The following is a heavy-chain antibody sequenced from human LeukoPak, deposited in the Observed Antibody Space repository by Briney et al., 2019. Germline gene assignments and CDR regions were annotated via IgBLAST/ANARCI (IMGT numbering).Heavy chain of an antibody. J-gene: IGHJ3*02. CDR1: GFTVSSNY. Sequence: GGSLRLSCAASGFTVSSNYMTWVRQAPGKGLEWVSVIYPDGSAYYIDSVKGRFTISRDNSKNTLYLQMNSLVAEDTAVYYCTTYSGLHERRYGFDIWGRGTMVTVSS. CDR3: TTYSGLHERRYGFDI. D-gene: IGHD2-15*01. CDR2: IYPDGSA. V-gene: IGHV3-53*01.